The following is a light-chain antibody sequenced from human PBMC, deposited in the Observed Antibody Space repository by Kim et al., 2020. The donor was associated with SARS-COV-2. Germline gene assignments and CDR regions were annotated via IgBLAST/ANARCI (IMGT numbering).Light chain of an antibody. J-gene: IGLJ3*02. CDR1: KLGDKY. CDR2: QDS. V-gene: IGLV3-1*01. Sequence: SYELTQPPSVSVSPGQTASITCSGEKLGDKYACWYQQKPGQSPVLVIYQDSKRPSGIPERFSGSNSGSTATLSISGTQAMDEADYYCQAWDSSTGVFGGGTKLTVL. CDR3: QAWDSSTGV.